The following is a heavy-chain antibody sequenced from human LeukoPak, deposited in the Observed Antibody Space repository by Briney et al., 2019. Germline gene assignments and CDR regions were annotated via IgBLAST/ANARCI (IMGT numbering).Heavy chain of an antibody. CDR1: GYSISSGYY. D-gene: IGHD1-26*01. Sequence: SETLSLTCTVSGYSISSGYYWGWIRQPPGKGLEWIGSFYHSGSTYYNPSLKSRVTISLDTSKNQFSLKLSSVTAADTAVYYCARVRRVGATPFDYWGQGTLVTVSS. J-gene: IGHJ4*02. CDR2: FYHSGST. V-gene: IGHV4-38-2*02. CDR3: ARVRRVGATPFDY.